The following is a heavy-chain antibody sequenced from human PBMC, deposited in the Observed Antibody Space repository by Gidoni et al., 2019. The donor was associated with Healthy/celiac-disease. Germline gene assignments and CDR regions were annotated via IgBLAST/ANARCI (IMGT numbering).Heavy chain of an antibody. J-gene: IGHJ4*02. V-gene: IGHV4-34*01. Sequence: QVQLQQWGAGRLKPSETLSLTCAVHGWSFRGYYWSWLRQPPGKGLEWIGEINHSGSTNYNPSLKSRVTISVDTSKNQFSLKLSSVTAADTAVYYCARGIWGSYRYTGPFDYWGQGTLVTVSS. CDR1: GWSFRGYY. D-gene: IGHD3-16*02. CDR2: INHSGST. CDR3: ARGIWGSYRYTGPFDY.